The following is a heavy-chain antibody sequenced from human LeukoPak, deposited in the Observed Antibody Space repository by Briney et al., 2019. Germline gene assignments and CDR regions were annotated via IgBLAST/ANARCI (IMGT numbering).Heavy chain of an antibody. CDR1: GGTFSSYA. J-gene: IGHJ4*02. CDR2: IIPIFGTA. V-gene: IGHV1-69*01. CDR3: ARPSHYDFWSGYSSLDYYFDY. D-gene: IGHD3-3*01. Sequence: SSVKVSCKASGGTFSSYAISWVRQAPGQGLEWMGGIIPIFGTANYAQKFQGRVTITADESTSTAYMELSSLRSEDTAVYYCARPSHYDFWSGYSSLDYYFDYWGQGTLVTVSS.